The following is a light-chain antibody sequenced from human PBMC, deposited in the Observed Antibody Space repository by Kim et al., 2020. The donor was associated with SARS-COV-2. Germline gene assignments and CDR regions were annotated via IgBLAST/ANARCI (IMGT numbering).Light chain of an antibody. CDR1: NSVTTY. CDR2: GAS. J-gene: IGKJ4*01. V-gene: IGKV3-20*01. CDR3: QQYGSPPLT. Sequence: PRPNATRSGSASNSVTTYLAWYQQKPCQAPRLLLYGASPSATVILDRFSGSGSGTDFSLTISRLQPEDFALYYCQQYGSPPLTFVGGTKLEIK.